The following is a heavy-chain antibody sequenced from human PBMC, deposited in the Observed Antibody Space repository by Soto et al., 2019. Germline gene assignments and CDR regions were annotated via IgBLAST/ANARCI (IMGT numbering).Heavy chain of an antibody. Sequence: QVQLQESGPGLVKPSQTLSLTYTASGGSVSSGGYYWSCIRQHPGKGLEWIGYIYYSGNTYYNPSLKSRVTISVDTSKNQFSLKLTSVTAADTAVYYCARSVFPWGQGTLVTVSS. J-gene: IGHJ5*02. V-gene: IGHV4-31*03. CDR2: IYYSGNT. CDR3: ARSVFP. CDR1: GGSVSSGGYY.